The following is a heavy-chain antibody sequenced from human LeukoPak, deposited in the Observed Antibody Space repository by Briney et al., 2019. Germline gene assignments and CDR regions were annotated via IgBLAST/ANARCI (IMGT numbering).Heavy chain of an antibody. CDR3: AKDYYDSSGYLYYFDY. CDR1: GFTFSSYW. D-gene: IGHD3-22*01. CDR2: INSDGTNT. V-gene: IGHV3-74*01. J-gene: IGHJ4*02. Sequence: PGGSLRLSCAASGFTFSSYWMYWVRQAPGKGLVWVSRINSDGTNTIYADSVKGRFTISRDNSKNTLYLQMNSLRAEDTAVYYCAKDYYDSSGYLYYFDYWGQGTLVTVSS.